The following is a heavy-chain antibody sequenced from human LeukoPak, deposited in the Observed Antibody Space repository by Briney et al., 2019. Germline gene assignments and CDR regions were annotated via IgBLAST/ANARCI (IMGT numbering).Heavy chain of an antibody. CDR3: ARQVSCDTTTCYAGMPPDY. J-gene: IGHJ4*02. D-gene: IGHD2-2*01. CDR1: GFTLSRYA. Sequence: PGGSLRLSCAASGFTLSRYAMSRVLQTPEKGLEWVSVISGSDGSTYYADSVRGRFTISRDDSGNTLFLQMNSLRAEDTAVYYCARQVSCDTTTCYAGMPPDYWGQGTLVTVSS. V-gene: IGHV3-23*01. CDR2: ISGSDGST.